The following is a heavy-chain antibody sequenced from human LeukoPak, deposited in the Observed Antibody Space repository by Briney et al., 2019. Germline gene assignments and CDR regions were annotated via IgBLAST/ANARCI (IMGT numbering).Heavy chain of an antibody. D-gene: IGHD1-26*01. CDR3: ASPHSGSYFHFDY. V-gene: IGHV3-30*03. J-gene: IGHJ4*02. Sequence: GGSLRLSCAASGFTFSAYSMHWVRQAPGKGLEWVAVISYDGSNKYYADSVKGRFTISRDNSKNTLYLQMNSLRAEDTAVYYCASPHSGSYFHFDYWGQGTLVTVSS. CDR1: GFTFSAYS. CDR2: ISYDGSNK.